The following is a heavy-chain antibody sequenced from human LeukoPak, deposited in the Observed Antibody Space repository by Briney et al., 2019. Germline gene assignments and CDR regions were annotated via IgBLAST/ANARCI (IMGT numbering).Heavy chain of an antibody. CDR1: GFTFSSYS. V-gene: IGHV3-48*04. Sequence: GGSLRLSCAASGFTFSSYSMNWVRQAPGKGLEWVTYISTSGSTIYYADSVKGRFTISGDNAKNSLYLQMNSLRAEDTAVYYCARVWYDSSGYYDYWGQGTLVTVSS. CDR2: ISTSGSTI. CDR3: ARVWYDSSGYYDY. D-gene: IGHD3-22*01. J-gene: IGHJ4*02.